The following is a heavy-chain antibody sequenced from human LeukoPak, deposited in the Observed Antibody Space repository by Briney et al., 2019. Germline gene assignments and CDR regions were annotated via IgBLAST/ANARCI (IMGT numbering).Heavy chain of an antibody. CDR1: GGSLSSDY. CDR2: IYYRGST. V-gene: IGHV4-59*01. D-gene: IGHD3-22*01. Sequence: SETLSLTCTVSGGSLSSDYWSWIRQPPGKGLEWIGYIYYRGSTNYNPSLKSRVTISVDTSKNQFSLKLSSVTAADTAVYYCARLSGYSSGHYYSDYWGQGTLVTVSS. J-gene: IGHJ4*02. CDR3: ARLSGYSSGHYYSDY.